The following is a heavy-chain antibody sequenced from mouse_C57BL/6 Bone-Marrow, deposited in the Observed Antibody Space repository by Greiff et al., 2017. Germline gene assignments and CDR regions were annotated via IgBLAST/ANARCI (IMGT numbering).Heavy chain of an antibody. V-gene: IGHV1-59*01. CDR1: GYTFTSYW. J-gene: IGHJ2*01. D-gene: IGHD3-1*01. Sequence: QVQLQQPGAELVRPGTSVKLSCKASGYTFTSYWMHWVKQRPGQGLEWIGVIDPSDSYTNYTQKFKGKATLTVDTSASTAYMQRSSLTSEDSAVYYCASPIGIYFDYWGQGTTLTVSS. CDR2: IDPSDSYT. CDR3: ASPIGIYFDY.